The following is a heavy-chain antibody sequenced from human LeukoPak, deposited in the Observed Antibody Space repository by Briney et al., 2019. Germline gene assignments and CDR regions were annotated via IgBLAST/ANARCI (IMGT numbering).Heavy chain of an antibody. D-gene: IGHD3-22*01. CDR3: ARDTYYYDSSGYYSEGSSDY. CDR1: GFTVSSNY. V-gene: IGHV3-53*01. CDR2: IYSGGST. Sequence: QPGGSLRLSCAASGFTVSSNYMSWVRQAPGKGLEWVSVIYSGGSTYYAGSVKGRFTISRDNSKNTLYLQMNSLRAEDTAVYYCARDTYYYDSSGYYSEGSSDYWGQGTLVTVSS. J-gene: IGHJ4*02.